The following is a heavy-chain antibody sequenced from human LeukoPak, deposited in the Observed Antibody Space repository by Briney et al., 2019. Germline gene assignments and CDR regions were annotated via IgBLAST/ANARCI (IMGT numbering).Heavy chain of an antibody. V-gene: IGHV4-59*01. D-gene: IGHD6-6*01. CDR2: IYYSGNT. CDR1: GGSISNKY. J-gene: IGHJ6*03. CDR3: ARDWGVGGRPGYMDV. Sequence: SSETLSLTCTVSGGSISNKYWSWIRQPPGKGLEWIGYIYYSGNTNYNPSLKSRVTILVDTSKNQVSLKLSSVTAADAAVYFCARDWGVGGRPGYMDVWGKGTTVTVSS.